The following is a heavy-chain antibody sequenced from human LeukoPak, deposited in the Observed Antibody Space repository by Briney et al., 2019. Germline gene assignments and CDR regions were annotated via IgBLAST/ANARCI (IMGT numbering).Heavy chain of an antibody. CDR1: GGSISSYY. CDR2: IYTSGST. V-gene: IGHV4-4*07. D-gene: IGHD3-10*01. J-gene: IGHJ5*02. CDR3: ARHTLLWFGELQNWFDP. Sequence: SETLSLTCTVSGGSISSYYWSWIRQPAGKGLEWIGRIYTSGSTNYNPSLKSRVTMSVDTSKNQFSLKLSSVTAADTAVYYCARHTLLWFGELQNWFDPWGQGTLVTVSS.